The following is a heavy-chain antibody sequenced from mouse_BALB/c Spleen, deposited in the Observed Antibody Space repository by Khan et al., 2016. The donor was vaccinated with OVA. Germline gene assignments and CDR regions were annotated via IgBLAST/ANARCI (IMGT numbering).Heavy chain of an antibody. CDR3: ARWETANYYAMDY. CDR2: IWGDGST. CDR1: GFSLTSYG. V-gene: IGHV2-3*01. Sequence: QVQLKESGPGLVAPSQSLSITCTVSGFSLTSYGVNWVRQPPGKGLEWLGVIWGDGSTNYHSTLMSRLSISKDNSKSQVFLKLSSLQTDDTATYYGARWETANYYAMDYWGQGTSVTVSS. D-gene: IGHD1-2*01. J-gene: IGHJ4*01.